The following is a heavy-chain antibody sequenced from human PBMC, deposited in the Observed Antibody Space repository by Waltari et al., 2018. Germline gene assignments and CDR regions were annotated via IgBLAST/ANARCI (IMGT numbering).Heavy chain of an antibody. D-gene: IGHD3-22*01. CDR2: IYYTGTT. J-gene: IGHJ4*02. Sequence: QVQLQESGPGLVKPSETLSLTCTVSGGSISNFFWSWIRRPPGKGLEWFGYIYYTGTTSYTPSLKSRVTMSVDPSQNQFSLTLNSVTAADTAVYYCARQRYYYDDSGYYHHFDYWGQGTLVTVSS. V-gene: IGHV4-59*08. CDR3: ARQRYYYDDSGYYHHFDY. CDR1: GGSISNFF.